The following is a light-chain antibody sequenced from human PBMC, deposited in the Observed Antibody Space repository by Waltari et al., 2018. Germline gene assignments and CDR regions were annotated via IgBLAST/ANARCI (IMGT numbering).Light chain of an antibody. CDR2: DVS. Sequence: QSALTQPRSVSGSPGQSVTISCTVPRSDVGVYTYVSWYQQHPGKAPKLMIYDVSKRPSGVPDRFSGSKSGNTASLTISGLQAEDEADYYCCSYAGSYTFVFGTGTKVTVL. CDR1: RSDVGVYTY. J-gene: IGLJ1*01. CDR3: CSYAGSYTFV. V-gene: IGLV2-11*02.